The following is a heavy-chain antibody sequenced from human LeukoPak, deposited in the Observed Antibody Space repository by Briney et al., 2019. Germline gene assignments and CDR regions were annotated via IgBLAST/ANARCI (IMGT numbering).Heavy chain of an antibody. CDR3: AHPLEEHWLVAFAY. CDR2: IYWNDDK. J-gene: IGHJ4*02. D-gene: IGHD6-19*01. CDR1: GFSLSTNGGG. Sequence: SGPTLVNPTQTLTLTCTLSGFSLSTNGGGVGWIRQPPGKALEWLALIYWNDDKRYSSSLKSRLTITKDTSKNQMVLTMTNMDPVDTATYYCAHPLEEHWLVAFAYWGQGTLVTVSS. V-gene: IGHV2-5*01.